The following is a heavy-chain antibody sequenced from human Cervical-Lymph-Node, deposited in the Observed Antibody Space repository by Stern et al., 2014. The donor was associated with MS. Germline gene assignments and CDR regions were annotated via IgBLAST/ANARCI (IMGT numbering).Heavy chain of an antibody. CDR3: AHLTTATALDY. Sequence: QVTLKESGPTLVKPTQTLTLTCTFSGFSLSTSGVGVGWIRQPPGKALEWLALLYWADDKRYNPSLESRLTITKDTSKNLVFLTMTNMDPVDTATYYCAHLTTATALDYWGQGTLVTVSS. D-gene: IGHD1-1*01. J-gene: IGHJ4*02. V-gene: IGHV2-5*02. CDR1: GFSLSTSGVG. CDR2: LYWADDK.